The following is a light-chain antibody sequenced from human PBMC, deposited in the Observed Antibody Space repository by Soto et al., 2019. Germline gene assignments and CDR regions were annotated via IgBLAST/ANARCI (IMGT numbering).Light chain of an antibody. CDR3: QQYYRLPPT. J-gene: IGKJ1*01. Sequence: DIVMTQSPDSLAVSLGERATINCKSSQSVLYRSNTKNYLAWYQQKPGQPPNLLIYWASTRESGGPDRVSGSESGTDFTLTISSRQAEDVAVYYCQQYYRLPPTVGQGTKVEIK. V-gene: IGKV4-1*01. CDR2: WAS. CDR1: QSVLYRSNTKNY.